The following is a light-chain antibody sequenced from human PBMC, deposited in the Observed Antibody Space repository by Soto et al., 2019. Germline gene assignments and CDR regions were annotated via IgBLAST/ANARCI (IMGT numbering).Light chain of an antibody. CDR3: CSFAGGNTFA. CDR1: SSDVGGYNY. CDR2: DVI. J-gene: IGLJ1*01. V-gene: IGLV2-11*01. Sequence: QSALTQPRSVSGSTGQSVTISCTGTSSDVGGYNYVSWYQQHPGKAPKLMIYDVIKRPSGVPDRFSGSKSGTTASLTISGLQAEDEADYYCCSFAGGNTFAFVTGTKVTVL.